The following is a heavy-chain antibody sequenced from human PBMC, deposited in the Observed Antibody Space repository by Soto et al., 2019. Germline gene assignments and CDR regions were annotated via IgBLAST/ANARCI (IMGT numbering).Heavy chain of an antibody. V-gene: IGHV3-53*01. CDR1: GFTISGKKY. J-gene: IGHJ3*01. CDR2: LYDIDGS. D-gene: IGHD1-1*01. CDR3: ATWHEREHAYDV. Sequence: DVQLVESGGGLIQPGVSLRLSCAAFGFTISGKKYVAWVRQAPGKGLEWVSALYDIDGSFYADSVNGRCTTSSDSSKTTVYLQMNDLSPDDTAVYYCATWHEREHAYDVWGLGTTVTVSS.